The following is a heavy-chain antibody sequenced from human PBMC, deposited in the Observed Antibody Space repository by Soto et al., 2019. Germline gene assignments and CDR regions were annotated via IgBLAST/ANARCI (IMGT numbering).Heavy chain of an antibody. J-gene: IGHJ4*02. CDR2: SSASGGST. CDR1: GFTFNTYA. Sequence: EVQLLDSGGGLVQPGGSLRLSCAASGFTFNTYAMSWVRQAPGKGLEWVSSSSASGGSTNYADSVKGRFTISRDNSENTVYRQMNSRRAEDTAVYYCVKTRLAGGFDYWGQGSLVTVSS. CDR3: VKTRLAGGFDY. V-gene: IGHV3-23*01. D-gene: IGHD3-16*01.